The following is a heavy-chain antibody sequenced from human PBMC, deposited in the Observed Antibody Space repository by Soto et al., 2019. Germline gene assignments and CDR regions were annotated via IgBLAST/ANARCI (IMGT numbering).Heavy chain of an antibody. V-gene: IGHV3-23*01. CDR3: AIRIFGVEY. J-gene: IGHJ4*02. CDR1: GFTFSAYA. D-gene: IGHD3-3*01. Sequence: EVQLLESGGGLVQPGGSLRLSCAASGFTFSAYAMRWVRQAPGKGLEWVSAISGTSPSTYYADSVQGRFTISRDSSRKTLFLHMNTLRAEDTAVYCWAIRIFGVEYWGQGTQVTASS. CDR2: ISGTSPST.